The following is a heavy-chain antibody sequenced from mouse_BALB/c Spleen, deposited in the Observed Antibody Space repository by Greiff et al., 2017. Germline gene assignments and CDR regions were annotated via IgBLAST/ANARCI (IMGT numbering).Heavy chain of an antibody. J-gene: IGHJ4*01. D-gene: IGHD4-1*01. V-gene: IGHV5-6-3*01. CDR2: INSNGGST. Sequence: EVKLEESGGGLVQPGGSLKLSCAASGFTFSSYGMSWVRQTPDKRLELVATINSNGGSTYYPDSVKGRFTISRDNAKNTLYLQMSSLKSEDTAMYYCARDLGRGYAMDYWGQGTSVTVSS. CDR3: ARDLGRGYAMDY. CDR1: GFTFSSYG.